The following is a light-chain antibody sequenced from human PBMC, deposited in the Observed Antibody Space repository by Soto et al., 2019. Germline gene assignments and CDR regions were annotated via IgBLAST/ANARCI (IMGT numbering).Light chain of an antibody. Sequence: QLVLTQPPSVSGAPGQRVTISCTGSSSNIGAGFDVHWYQQLPGTAPNLLICSNNNRPSGVPDRFSGSKSGTSASLAITGLQAEDAADNYCQSYDSSLSAHVFGTGTKLTVL. J-gene: IGLJ1*01. CDR1: SSNIGAGFD. CDR3: QSYDSSLSAHV. V-gene: IGLV1-40*01. CDR2: SNN.